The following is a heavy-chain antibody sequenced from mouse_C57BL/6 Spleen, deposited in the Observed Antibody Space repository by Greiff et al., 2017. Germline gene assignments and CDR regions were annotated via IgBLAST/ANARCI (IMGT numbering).Heavy chain of an antibody. CDR1: GFTFSSYG. CDR3: ARRVDGYLYYFDY. V-gene: IGHV5-6*02. D-gene: IGHD2-3*01. Sequence: DVKLVESGGDLVKPGGSLKLSCAASGFTFSSYGMSWVRQTPDTRLEWVATISSGGSYTYYPDSVKGRFTISRDNAKNTLYRKVSSVKSEDTAMYYGARRVDGYLYYFDYWGQGTTLTVAS. J-gene: IGHJ2*01. CDR2: ISSGGSYT.